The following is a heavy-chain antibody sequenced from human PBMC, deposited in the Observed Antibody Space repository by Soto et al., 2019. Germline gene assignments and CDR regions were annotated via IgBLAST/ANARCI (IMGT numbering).Heavy chain of an antibody. CDR1: GFTFSSYA. J-gene: IGHJ3*02. CDR3: AREGWEPLRGSAFDI. Sequence: PGGSLRLSCAASGFTFSSYAMHWVRQAPGKGLEWVAVISYDGSNKYYADSVKGRFTISRDNSKNTLYLQMNSLRAEDTAVYYCAREGWEPLRGSAFDIWGQGTMVTVSS. D-gene: IGHD1-26*01. CDR2: ISYDGSNK. V-gene: IGHV3-30-3*01.